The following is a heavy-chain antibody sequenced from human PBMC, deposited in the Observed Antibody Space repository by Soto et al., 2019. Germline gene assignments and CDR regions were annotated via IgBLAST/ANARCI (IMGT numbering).Heavy chain of an antibody. J-gene: IGHJ6*02. V-gene: IGHV5-51*01. CDR1: GYTFTNYW. CDR2: ICPGDSDT. CDR3: AASIFYYGMDV. Sequence: GGSLKISCKGSGYTFTNYWIGWVRQMPGKGPEWMGIICPGDSDTKYNPSFQGQVTISADKSITTTYLQWSSLKASDTAIYYCAASIFYYGMDVWGQGTTVTVSS.